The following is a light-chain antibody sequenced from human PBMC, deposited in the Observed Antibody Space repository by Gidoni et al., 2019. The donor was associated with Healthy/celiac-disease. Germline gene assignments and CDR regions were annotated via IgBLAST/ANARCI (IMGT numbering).Light chain of an antibody. CDR3: QQYYSTPLT. J-gene: IGKJ4*01. CDR1: QSVLYSSNNKNY. V-gene: IGKV4-1*01. Sequence: DIVMTQAPDSLAVSLGERATINCKSSQSVLYSSNNKNYLAWYHQKPGQPPKLLIYWASTRESGVPDRFIGSGSGTDFALTIGSLQAEDVAVYYCQQYYSTPLTFGGGTKVEIK. CDR2: WAS.